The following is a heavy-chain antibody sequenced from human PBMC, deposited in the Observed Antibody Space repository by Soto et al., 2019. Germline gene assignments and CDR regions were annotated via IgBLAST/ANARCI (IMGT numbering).Heavy chain of an antibody. V-gene: IGHV6-1*01. CDR2: TYYRSKWSN. CDR1: GDSVSNDNAA. CDR3: WREYYGMDV. Sequence: SQTLSLTCAISGDSVSNDNAAWHWIRQSPSRGLEWLGRTYYRSKWSNDYAESVKSRIIINPDPSKNQFSLQLNSVTPEDTAVYYCWREYYGMDVWGQGTTVTVSS. J-gene: IGHJ6*02.